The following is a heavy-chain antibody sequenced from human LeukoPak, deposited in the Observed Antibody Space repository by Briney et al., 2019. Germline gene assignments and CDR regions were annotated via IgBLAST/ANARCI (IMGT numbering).Heavy chain of an antibody. CDR1: GGTFSSYA. CDR3: AKTYYYDSSGYYFDY. CDR2: IIPLFGTA. V-gene: IGHV1-69*01. J-gene: IGHJ4*02. Sequence: ASVKVSCKASGGTFSSYAISWVRQAPGQGLEWMGGIIPLFGTANYAQRFLGRVTITADESTSTAYMELSSLRSEDTAVYYCAKTYYYDSSGYYFDYWGQGTLVTVSS. D-gene: IGHD3-22*01.